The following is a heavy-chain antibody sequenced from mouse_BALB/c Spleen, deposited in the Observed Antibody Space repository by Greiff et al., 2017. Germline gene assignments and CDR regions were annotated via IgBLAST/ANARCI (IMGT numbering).Heavy chain of an antibody. D-gene: IGHD1-1*01. Sequence: QVQLQQSGPGLVAPSQSLSITCTVSGFSLTDYGVSWIRQPPGKGLEWLGVIWGGGSTYYNSALKSRLSISKDNSKSQVFLKMNSLQTDDTAMYYCAKHYYYGSSSYAMDYWGQGTSVTVSS. J-gene: IGHJ4*01. CDR2: IWGGGST. V-gene: IGHV2-6-5*01. CDR3: AKHYYYGSSSYAMDY. CDR1: GFSLTDYG.